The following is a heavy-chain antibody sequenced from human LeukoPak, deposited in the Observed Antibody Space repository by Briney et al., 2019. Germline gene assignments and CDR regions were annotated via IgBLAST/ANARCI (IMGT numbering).Heavy chain of an antibody. CDR2: IYYSGST. CDR3: AIQAVAFDY. D-gene: IGHD6-19*01. V-gene: IGHV4-34*01. Sequence: SETLSLTCAVCGGSFSVYYWSWIRQPPGKGLEWIGSIYYSGSTYYNPSLKSRVTISVDTSKNQFSLKLSSVTAADTAVYYCAIQAVAFDYWGQGTLVTVSS. CDR1: GGSFSVYY. J-gene: IGHJ4*02.